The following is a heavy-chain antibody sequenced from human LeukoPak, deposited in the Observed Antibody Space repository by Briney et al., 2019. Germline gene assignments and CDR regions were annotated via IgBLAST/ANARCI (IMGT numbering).Heavy chain of an antibody. Sequence: GGSLRLSCAASGFTFSSYAMSWVRQAPGKGLEWVSAISGSGGSTYYADSVKGRFTISRGNSKNTLYLQMNSLRAEDTAVYYCAKFERSGYCSGGSCYATPYNWFDPWGQGTLVTVSS. CDR1: GFTFSSYA. CDR3: AKFERSGYCSGGSCYATPYNWFDP. CDR2: ISGSGGST. V-gene: IGHV3-23*01. J-gene: IGHJ5*02. D-gene: IGHD2-15*01.